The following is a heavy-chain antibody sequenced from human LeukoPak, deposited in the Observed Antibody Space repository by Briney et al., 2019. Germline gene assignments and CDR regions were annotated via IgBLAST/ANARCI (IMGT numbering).Heavy chain of an antibody. J-gene: IGHJ4*02. CDR2: ISGSGSTV. Sequence: GGSLRLSCAASGFTFSSYEMNWVRKAPGKGLEGFSYISGSGSTVYYADSVRGRFTISRDNAKNSLYLQMNSLRAEDTAVYYCARAPDSSGYYHEFDYWGQGTLVTVSS. D-gene: IGHD3-22*01. V-gene: IGHV3-48*03. CDR3: ARAPDSSGYYHEFDY. CDR1: GFTFSSYE.